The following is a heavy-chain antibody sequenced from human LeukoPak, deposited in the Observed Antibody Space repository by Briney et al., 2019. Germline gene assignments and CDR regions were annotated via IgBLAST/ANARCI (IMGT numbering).Heavy chain of an antibody. J-gene: IGHJ4*02. D-gene: IGHD2-8*01. V-gene: IGHV1-2*06. Sequence: ASVKVSXKASGYTFTGYYMHWMRQAPGQGLEWIGRINPNSGGTNYAQKFQGRVTMTRDTSISTAYMELSRLRSDDTAVYYCARVHCTNGVCYLFDYWGQGTLVTVSS. CDR1: GYTFTGYY. CDR2: INPNSGGT. CDR3: ARVHCTNGVCYLFDY.